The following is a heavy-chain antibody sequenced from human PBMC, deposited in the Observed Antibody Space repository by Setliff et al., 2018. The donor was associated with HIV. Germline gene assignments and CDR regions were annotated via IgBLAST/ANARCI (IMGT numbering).Heavy chain of an antibody. J-gene: IGHJ6*03. D-gene: IGHD1-26*01. CDR1: GASISSSSHH. V-gene: IGHV4-39*01. Sequence: PSETLSLTCTVSGASISSSSHHWAWIRQPPGKGLEYIGNIYYTGSTHHHPSLESRVATSVDTSKNQFSLKLSSVTAADTAVYYCARIVRWELVATSTFFYYYMDVWGKGTTVTVSS. CDR2: IYYTGST. CDR3: ARIVRWELVATSTFFYYYMDV.